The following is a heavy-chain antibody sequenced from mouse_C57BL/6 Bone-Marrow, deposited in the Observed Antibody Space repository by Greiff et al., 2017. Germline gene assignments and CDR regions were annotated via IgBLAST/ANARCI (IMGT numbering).Heavy chain of an antibody. V-gene: IGHV1-9*01. CDR3: AGWGYAMDY. Sequence: QVQLQQPGAELMRPGASVKLSCKATGYTFTGYWIEWVKQRPGHGLEWIGEILPGSGSTHYNDKFKGKATFTADTSSNTASMQLSSLTTEDSAVYYCAGWGYAMDYWGQGTAATVSS. CDR1: GYTFTGYW. CDR2: ILPGSGST. J-gene: IGHJ4*01.